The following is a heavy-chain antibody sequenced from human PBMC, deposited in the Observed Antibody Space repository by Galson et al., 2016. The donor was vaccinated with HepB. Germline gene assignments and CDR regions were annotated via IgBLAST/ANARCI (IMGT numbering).Heavy chain of an antibody. CDR1: GGSISSGSYC. CDR3: ARASFTIFGVVILDY. J-gene: IGHJ4*01. V-gene: IGHV4-61*02. Sequence: TLSLTCAVSGGSISSGSYCWNWFRQPAGKGLEWIGRICASGSTNDNPSLRSRVTMSVDSSKNQFALGLNSVTAADTAVYYCARASFTIFGVVILDYWGHGALATVSS. CDR2: ICASGST. D-gene: IGHD3-3*01.